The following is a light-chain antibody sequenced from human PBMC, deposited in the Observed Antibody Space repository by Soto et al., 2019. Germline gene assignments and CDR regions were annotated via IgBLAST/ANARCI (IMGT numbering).Light chain of an antibody. J-gene: IGKJ1*01. CDR1: QSVSSSY. CDR2: GAS. Sequence: ENVLTQSPGTLSLSPGERATLSCRASQSVSSSYLAWYQQKPGQAPRLLIYGASSRATGIPDRFSGSGSGTDFTLTISRLEPEDFATYYCQQYNSYWTFGQGTKVDIK. CDR3: QQYNSYWT. V-gene: IGKV3-20*01.